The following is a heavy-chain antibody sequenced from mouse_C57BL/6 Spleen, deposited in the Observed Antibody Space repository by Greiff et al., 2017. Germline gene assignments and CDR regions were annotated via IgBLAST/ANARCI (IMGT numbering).Heavy chain of an antibody. D-gene: IGHD1-1*01. J-gene: IGHJ4*01. CDR1: GYTFTSST. CDR3: ARIAGAMDY. CDR2: INPSSGYT. V-gene: IGHV1-4*01. Sequence: QVQLQQSGAELARPGASVKMSCKASGYTFTSSTMHWVKQRPGQGLEWIGNINPSSGYTKYNQKFKDKATLTADKSSSTAYMQLSSLTSEDSAVYYCARIAGAMDYWGQGTSVTVSS.